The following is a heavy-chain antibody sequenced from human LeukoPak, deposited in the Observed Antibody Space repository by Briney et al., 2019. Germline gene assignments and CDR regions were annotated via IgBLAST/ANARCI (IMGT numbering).Heavy chain of an antibody. CDR3: ARHILPDY. Sequence: SETLSLTCTVSGGPISSSSYYWGWIRQPPGKGLEWIGSIYYSGSTYYNPSLKSRVTISVDTSKNQFSLKLSSVTAADTAVYYCARHILPDYWGQGTLVTVSS. V-gene: IGHV4-39*01. CDR1: GGPISSSSYY. CDR2: IYYSGST. J-gene: IGHJ4*02.